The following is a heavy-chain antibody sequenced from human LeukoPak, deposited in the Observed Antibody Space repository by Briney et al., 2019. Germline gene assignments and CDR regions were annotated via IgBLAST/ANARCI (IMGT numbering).Heavy chain of an antibody. J-gene: IGHJ6*03. D-gene: IGHD6-13*01. CDR2: ISGSGGST. CDR1: GFAFSSYA. Sequence: GGSLRLSCVASGFAFSSYAMSWVRQAPGKGLEWVSAISGSGGSTYYADSVKGRFTISRDNSKNTLYLQMNSLRAEDTAVYYCAILAAEGNYYYMDVWGKGTTVTVSS. V-gene: IGHV3-23*01. CDR3: AILAAEGNYYYMDV.